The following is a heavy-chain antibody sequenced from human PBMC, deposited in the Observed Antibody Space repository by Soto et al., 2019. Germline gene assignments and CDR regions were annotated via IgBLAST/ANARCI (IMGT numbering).Heavy chain of an antibody. CDR3: ASLVGRSNFDS. CDR2: ISSSGGHT. J-gene: IGHJ4*02. Sequence: EVPLVESGGGLVKPGGSLRLSSVASGFIFSDYSMNWVRQAPGKGLEWVAAISSSGGHTFYADSVKGRFTISRDNPKSSVFLQMSSLGGEDTAVYWCASLVGRSNFDSWGQGTLVTVSS. CDR1: GFIFSDYS. V-gene: IGHV3-21*06. D-gene: IGHD3-10*01.